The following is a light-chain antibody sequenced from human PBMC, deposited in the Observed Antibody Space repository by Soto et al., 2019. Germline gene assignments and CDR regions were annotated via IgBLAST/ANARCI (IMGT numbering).Light chain of an antibody. CDR3: SSYTLRRIRL. CDR2: DVN. CDR1: SSDVGAFDL. Sequence: QSALTQPASVSGSPGQSITISCTGTSSDVGAFDLVSWYQQHPDKAPKLLIYDVNDRPSGVSNRFSGSKSGNTASLTIAGLQAEDEADYYCSSYTLRRIRLFGTGTKLTVL. J-gene: IGLJ1*01. V-gene: IGLV2-14*03.